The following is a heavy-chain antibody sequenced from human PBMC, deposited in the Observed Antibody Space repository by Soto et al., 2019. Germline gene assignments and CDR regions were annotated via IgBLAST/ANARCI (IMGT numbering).Heavy chain of an antibody. V-gene: IGHV3-73*02. CDR2: IRSKAKNYAT. J-gene: IGHJ4*02. Sequence: EGQLVESGGGLVQPGGSLRLSCAASGITVSDSSIHWVRQASGKGLEWLGRIRSKAKNYATTYTASVKGRFAFSRDDSKNTSFLQMNSLKTEDTALYYCARQRGGGSLYFFDSWGQGTLVTVSS. CDR3: ARQRGGGSLYFFDS. CDR1: GITVSDSS. D-gene: IGHD1-26*01.